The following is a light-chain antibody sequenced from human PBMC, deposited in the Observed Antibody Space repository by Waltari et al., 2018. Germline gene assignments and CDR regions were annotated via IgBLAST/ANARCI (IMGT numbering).Light chain of an antibody. J-gene: IGLJ2*01. CDR3: QSYDSRLNAVV. V-gene: IGLV1-40*01. Sequence: QSVLTQPPSVSGAPGQRVTISCTGSSSNIGARYDVHWYQQFPGTAPKLLLYAHSNRPAWVPDRFSGSKSATSASLAITGLQDDDEADYYCQSYDSRLNAVVFGGGTKLTVL. CDR1: SSNIGARYD. CDR2: AHS.